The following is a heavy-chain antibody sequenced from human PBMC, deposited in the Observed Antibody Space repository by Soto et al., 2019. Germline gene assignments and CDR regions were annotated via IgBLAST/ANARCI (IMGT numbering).Heavy chain of an antibody. D-gene: IGHD2-15*01. CDR3: ARDLGYALPDY. CDR2: INAGNGNT. Sequence: ASVKVSCKASGYTLIMYYIHWMRQAPGQRLEWMGWINAGNGNTKYSQKFQGRVTITRDTSASTAYMELSSLRSEDTAVYYCARDLGYALPDYWGQGTLVTVSS. V-gene: IGHV1-3*01. J-gene: IGHJ4*02. CDR1: GYTLIMYY.